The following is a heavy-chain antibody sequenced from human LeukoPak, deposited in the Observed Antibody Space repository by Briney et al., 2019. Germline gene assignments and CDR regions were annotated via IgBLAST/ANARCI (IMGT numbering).Heavy chain of an antibody. CDR3: SRSAYYDGSGNYYNY. Sequence: GGSLRLSCAASGFTFSSYWMHWVRQAPGKGLVWVSRISDGGSTTTYADSVKGRFTISRDNAKNTLYLQMNGLRAEDTAVYYCSRSAYYDGSGNYYNYWGQGTLVTVSS. V-gene: IGHV3-74*01. J-gene: IGHJ4*02. D-gene: IGHD3-22*01. CDR1: GFTFSSYW. CDR2: ISDGGSTT.